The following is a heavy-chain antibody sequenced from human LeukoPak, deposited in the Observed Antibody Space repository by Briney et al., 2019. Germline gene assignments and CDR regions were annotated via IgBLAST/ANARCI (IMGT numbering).Heavy chain of an antibody. J-gene: IGHJ4*02. CDR3: ARLRDGRWLLEY. V-gene: IGHV4-34*01. CDR1: GGSFSGYY. CDR2: INHSGST. Sequence: KPSVTLSLTCAVYGGSFSGYYWSWIRQPPGKGLEWIGEINHSGSTSYNPSLKSRVTISVDTSKNQFSLKLSSVTAADTAVYYCARLRDGRWLLEYWGQGTLVTVSS. D-gene: IGHD5-24*01.